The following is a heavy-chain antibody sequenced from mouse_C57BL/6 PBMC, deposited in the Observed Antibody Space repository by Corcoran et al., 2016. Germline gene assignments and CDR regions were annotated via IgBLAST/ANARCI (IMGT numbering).Heavy chain of an antibody. CDR3: ARSGDWDEGYYAMDY. V-gene: IGHV9-3*01. CDR1: GYTFTTYG. Sequence: QIQLVQSGPELKKPGETVKISCKASGYTFTTYGMSWVKQAPGKGLKWMGWINTYSGVPTYADDFKGRFAFSLETSASTAYLQINNLKNEDTATYFCARSGDWDEGYYAMDYWGQGTSVTVSS. CDR2: INTYSGVP. D-gene: IGHD4-1*01. J-gene: IGHJ4*01.